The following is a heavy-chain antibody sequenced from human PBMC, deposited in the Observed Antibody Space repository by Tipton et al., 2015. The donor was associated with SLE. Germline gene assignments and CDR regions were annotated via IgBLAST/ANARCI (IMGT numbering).Heavy chain of an antibody. Sequence: SLRLSCAASGFTFSSYAMHWVRQAPGKGLEWVSVIYSGGSTYYADSVKGRFTISRDNSKNTLYLQMNSLRAEDTAVYYCASPLLKYYYDSSGRLDYWGHGTLVTVSS. CDR3: ASPLLKYYYDSSGRLDY. J-gene: IGHJ4*01. CDR1: GFTFSSYA. CDR2: IYSGGST. V-gene: IGHV3-NL1*01. D-gene: IGHD3-22*01.